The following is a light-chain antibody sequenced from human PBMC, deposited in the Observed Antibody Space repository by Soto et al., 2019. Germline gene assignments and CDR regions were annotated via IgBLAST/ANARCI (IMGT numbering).Light chain of an antibody. V-gene: IGKV3-11*01. Sequence: PDTLSLSPGERPTLSCSATQSVTNYIAWYQQRPCQAPRLLIYDASNRASGVPAKFSGSGSGTDFTLTISDLEPADFGLYYCQQRLNWPPNFGQGTKVDIK. J-gene: IGKJ1*01. CDR3: QQRLNWPPN. CDR2: DAS. CDR1: QSVTNY.